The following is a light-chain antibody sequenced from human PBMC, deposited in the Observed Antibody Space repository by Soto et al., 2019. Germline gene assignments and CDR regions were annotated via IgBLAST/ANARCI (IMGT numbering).Light chain of an antibody. CDR1: QSIRSH. CDR2: AAS. CDR3: QQSFSSPFT. V-gene: IGKV1-39*01. J-gene: IGKJ3*01. Sequence: DIQMTQSPSSLSASVGDRVSITCRASQSIRSHLNWYQQKAGKAPKVLIYAASSLQGGVPSRFSGSGSGTDFTLTIKSLQPEDFATYFCQQSFSSPFTFGPGTKVDIK.